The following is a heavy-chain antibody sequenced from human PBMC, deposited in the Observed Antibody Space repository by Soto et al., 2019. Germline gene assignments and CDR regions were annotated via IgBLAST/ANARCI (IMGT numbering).Heavy chain of an antibody. J-gene: IGHJ4*02. CDR2: ISGSGVGT. Sequence: GGSLRLSCAASGFTFSSYALSWVRQAPGKGLEWVSAISGSGVGTDHADSVKGRFIISRDNSKNTLYLQMNSLRADDTAVYYWAKCGVTCSGGFFELWGQGTLVTVSS. CDR3: AKCGVTCSGGFFEL. V-gene: IGHV3-23*01. CDR1: GFTFSSYA. D-gene: IGHD3-3*01.